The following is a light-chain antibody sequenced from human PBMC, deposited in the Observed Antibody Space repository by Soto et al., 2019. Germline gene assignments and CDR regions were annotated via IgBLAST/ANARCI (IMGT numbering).Light chain of an antibody. CDR3: QQYNNYPST. CDR2: DAS. V-gene: IGKV1-5*01. J-gene: IGKJ1*01. Sequence: DIQMTQSPSTLSASIGDRVTITCRASESIRTWLAWYQHKPGKAPKFLIYDASSLESVVPSRFSGSGSGTEFTLTISILQPDDFATYFCQQYNNYPSTFCQGTKVEIK. CDR1: ESIRTW.